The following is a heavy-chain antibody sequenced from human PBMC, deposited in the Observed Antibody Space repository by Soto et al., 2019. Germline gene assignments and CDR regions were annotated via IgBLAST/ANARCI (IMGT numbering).Heavy chain of an antibody. J-gene: IGHJ4*02. CDR1: GFTFTRYS. Sequence: LRLSCAASGFTFTRYSMNWVRQAPGKGLEWVSSISSTTNYIYYADSMKGRFTVSRDNAKNLVYLEMNSLSAEDTAVYYCARESEDLTSNFDYWGQGTLVTVSS. CDR3: ARESEDLTSNFDY. CDR2: ISSTTNYI. V-gene: IGHV3-21*01.